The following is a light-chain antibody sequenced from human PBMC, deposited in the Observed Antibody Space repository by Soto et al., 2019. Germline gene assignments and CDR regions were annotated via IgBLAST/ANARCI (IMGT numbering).Light chain of an antibody. V-gene: IGLV1-36*01. Sequence: QSVLTQPPSVSAAPRQRVTISCSGSSSNIGNNAVNWYQQLPGKAPKLLIFYDDLLPSGVSDRFSGSKSGTSASLAISGLQSEDEGDYYCETWDDSLNGPVFGGGTKLTVL. CDR1: SSNIGNNA. J-gene: IGLJ3*02. CDR2: YDD. CDR3: ETWDDSLNGPV.